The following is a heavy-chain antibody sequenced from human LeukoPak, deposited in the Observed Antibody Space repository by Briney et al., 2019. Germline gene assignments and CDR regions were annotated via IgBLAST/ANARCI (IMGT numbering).Heavy chain of an antibody. Sequence: GGSLRLSCAASGFTVSSNYMSWVRQAPGKGLEWVSVIYSGGSTYYADSVKGRFTISRDNSKNTLYFQMNSLRAEDTAVYYCARGPLLWFGELDYWGQGTLVTVSS. D-gene: IGHD3-10*01. V-gene: IGHV3-66*01. CDR2: IYSGGST. CDR3: ARGPLLWFGELDY. CDR1: GFTVSSNY. J-gene: IGHJ4*02.